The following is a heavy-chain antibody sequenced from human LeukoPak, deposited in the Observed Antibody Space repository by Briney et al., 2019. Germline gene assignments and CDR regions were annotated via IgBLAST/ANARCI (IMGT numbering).Heavy chain of an antibody. Sequence: SVKVSCKASGGTLSSYAISWVRQAPGQGLEWMGGIIPIFGTANYAQKFQGRVTITTDESTSTAYMELSSLRSEDTAVYYCATGEGYYYGSGSLFDYWGQGTLVTVSS. CDR2: IIPIFGTA. D-gene: IGHD3-10*01. J-gene: IGHJ4*02. CDR3: ATGEGYYYGSGSLFDY. CDR1: GGTLSSYA. V-gene: IGHV1-69*05.